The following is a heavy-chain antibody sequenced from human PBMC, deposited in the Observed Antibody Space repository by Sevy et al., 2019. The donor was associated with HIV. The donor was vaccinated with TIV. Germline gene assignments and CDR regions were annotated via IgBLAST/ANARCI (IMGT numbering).Heavy chain of an antibody. CDR3: TKGIVGATWDWYDP. J-gene: IGHJ5*02. CDR2: IKSRHDGGTI. Sequence: GGSLRLSCAASGFTFNEAWMSWVRQAPGKGLEWVGRIKSRHDGGTIDYAAPGKGRFTISRDDSTDMLYLQMDRLTSEDTAVYYCTKGIVGATWDWYDPWGQGTLVTVSS. V-gene: IGHV3-15*01. D-gene: IGHD1-26*01. CDR1: GFTFNEAW.